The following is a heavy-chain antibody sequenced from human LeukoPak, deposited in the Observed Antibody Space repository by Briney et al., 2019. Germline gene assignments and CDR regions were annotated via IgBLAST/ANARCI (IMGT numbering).Heavy chain of an antibody. J-gene: IGHJ4*02. CDR1: GYTLTELS. D-gene: IGHD3-22*01. CDR3: ATVYYYDSSGYYHFDY. V-gene: IGHV1-24*01. CDR2: FDPEDGET. Sequence: ASVKVSCKVSGYTLTELSMHWVRQAPGKGLEWMGGFDPEDGETIYAQKFQGRVTMTEDTSTDTAYMELSSLRSEDAAVYYCATVYYYDSSGYYHFDYWGQGTLVTVSS.